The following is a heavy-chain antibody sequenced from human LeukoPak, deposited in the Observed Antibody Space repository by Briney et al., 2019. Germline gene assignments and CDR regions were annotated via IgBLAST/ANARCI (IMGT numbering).Heavy chain of an antibody. V-gene: IGHV1-2*02. CDR3: ARSGFYYGLDV. Sequence: GASVKVSCKASGYTFIGYYIYWVRQAPGQGLEWMGWINCNSGGADYAQKFQGRITMTRDTSITTLYMELSSLRPDDTAVYYCARSGFYYGLDVWGQGTTVTVSS. CDR1: GYTFIGYY. CDR2: INCNSGGA. J-gene: IGHJ6*02.